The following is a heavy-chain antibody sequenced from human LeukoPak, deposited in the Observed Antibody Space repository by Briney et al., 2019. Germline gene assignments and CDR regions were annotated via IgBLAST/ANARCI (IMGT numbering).Heavy chain of an antibody. CDR3: ARMTPDSPSFDY. CDR1: GFSLTTTAMC. Sequence: SGPALVKPTQTLTLTCSFSGFSLTTTAMCVTWIRQTPGKALEWLARIDWDDDKFFSPPLKTRLSISKDTSRNQVVLTMTNMDPVDTGTYYCARMTPDSPSFDYWGQGTLATVSS. D-gene: IGHD1-14*01. CDR2: IDWDDDK. J-gene: IGHJ4*02. V-gene: IGHV2-70*17.